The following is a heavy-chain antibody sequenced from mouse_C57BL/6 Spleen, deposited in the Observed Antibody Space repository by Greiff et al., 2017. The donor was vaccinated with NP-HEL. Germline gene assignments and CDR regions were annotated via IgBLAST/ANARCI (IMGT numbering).Heavy chain of an antibody. V-gene: IGHV1-81*01. J-gene: IGHJ2*01. CDR3: ADSSGYALDY. CDR1: GYTFTSYG. Sequence: VHLVESGAELARPGASVKLSCKASGYTFTSYGISWVKQRTGQGLEWIGEIYPRSGNTYYNEKFKGKATLTADKSSSTAYMELRSLTSEDSAVYFCADSSGYALDYWGQGTTLTVSS. D-gene: IGHD3-2*02. CDR2: IYPRSGNT.